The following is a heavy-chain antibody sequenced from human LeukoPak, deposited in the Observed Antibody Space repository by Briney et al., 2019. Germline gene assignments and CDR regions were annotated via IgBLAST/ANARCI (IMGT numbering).Heavy chain of an antibody. CDR2: ISYDGSNK. J-gene: IGHJ6*02. V-gene: IGHV3-30*18. Sequence: GGSLRLSCAASGFTFVSYGMHWVRQAPGKGLEWVAVISYDGSNKYYADSVKGRFTISRDNSKNTLYLQMNSLRAEDTAVYYCAKDIMVRGVIGYYYYGMDVWGRGTTVIVSS. D-gene: IGHD3-10*01. CDR1: GFTFVSYG. CDR3: AKDIMVRGVIGYYYYGMDV.